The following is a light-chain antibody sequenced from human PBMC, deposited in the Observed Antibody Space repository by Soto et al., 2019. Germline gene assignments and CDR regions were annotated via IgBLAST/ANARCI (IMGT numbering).Light chain of an antibody. Sequence: EIVLTQSPATLSLSPGERVTLSCRASQSVRNYLAWYQQKPGQAPRFLIYDASNRATGIPARFSGSGSGTDFTLTISSLEPEYFAVYYCQQRNNWPITFGQGTLLE. V-gene: IGKV3-11*01. J-gene: IGKJ5*01. CDR1: QSVRNY. CDR2: DAS. CDR3: QQRNNWPIT.